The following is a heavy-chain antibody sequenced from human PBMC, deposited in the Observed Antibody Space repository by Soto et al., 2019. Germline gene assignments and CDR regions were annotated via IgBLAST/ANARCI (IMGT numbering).Heavy chain of an antibody. CDR1: GGSISSSSYY. J-gene: IGHJ4*02. CDR2: IYYSGST. D-gene: IGHD2-8*01. V-gene: IGHV4-39*01. CDR3: ARHYCTNGVCYPFFY. Sequence: NLPETLSLTCTVSGGSISSSSYYWGWIRQPPGKGLEWIGSIYYSGSTYYNPSLKSRVTISVDTSKNQFSLKLSSVTAADTAVYYCARHYCTNGVCYPFFYWGQGTLVTVSS.